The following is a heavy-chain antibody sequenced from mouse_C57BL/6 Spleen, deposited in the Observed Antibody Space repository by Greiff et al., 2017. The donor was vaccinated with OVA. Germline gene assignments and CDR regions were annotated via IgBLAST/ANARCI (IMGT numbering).Heavy chain of an antibody. Sequence: VQLQQSGPELVKPGASVKISCKASGYSFTSYYIHWVKQRPGQGLEWIGWIYPGSGNTKYNEKFKGKATLTADTSSSTAYMQLSSLTSEDSAVYYCALGYDGYYYAMDYWGQGTSVTVSS. CDR3: ALGYDGYYYAMDY. V-gene: IGHV1-66*01. D-gene: IGHD2-2*01. CDR2: IYPGSGNT. CDR1: GYSFTSYY. J-gene: IGHJ4*01.